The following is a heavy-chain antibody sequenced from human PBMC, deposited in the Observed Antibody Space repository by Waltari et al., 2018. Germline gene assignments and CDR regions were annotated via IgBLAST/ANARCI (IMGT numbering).Heavy chain of an antibody. J-gene: IGHJ3*02. V-gene: IGHV3-48*01. Sequence: EVQLVESGGGLVQPGGSLRLSCAASGFTFSSYSLNWVSQAPGKGLEWVSDISSRSSTIYDADSVKGRFTISSDNAKNSLYLQMNSLRAEDTAVYYCARVFYYPDDAFDIWGQGTMVTVSS. CDR1: GFTFSSYS. CDR2: ISSRSSTI. D-gene: IGHD3-22*01. CDR3: ARVFYYPDDAFDI.